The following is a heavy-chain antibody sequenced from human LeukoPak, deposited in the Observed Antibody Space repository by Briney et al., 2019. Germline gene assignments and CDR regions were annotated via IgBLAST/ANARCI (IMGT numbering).Heavy chain of an antibody. Sequence: PGGSLRLSCAASGXIFSNNWMYWVRQAPGKGLVWVSRIKGDGSSTNYADSVKGRFTISRDNAKNTVYLQMNSLTPEDTAVYYCASSLAALIWGQGTLVTVSS. CDR1: GXIFSNNW. D-gene: IGHD6-25*01. V-gene: IGHV3-74*01. CDR3: ASSLAALI. CDR2: IKGDGSST. J-gene: IGHJ4*02.